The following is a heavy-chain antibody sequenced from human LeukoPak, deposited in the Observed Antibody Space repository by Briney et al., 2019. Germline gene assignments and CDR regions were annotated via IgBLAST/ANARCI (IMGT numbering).Heavy chain of an antibody. J-gene: IGHJ4*02. CDR3: ARVSSSSWDY. Sequence: GGSLSLSCAASGFTFNSNSMNWVRKAPGKGLEWVSSISSSSSYIYYADSVKGRFTISRDNAKNSLYLQMNSLRAEDTAVYYCARVSSSSWDYWGQGTLVTVSS. V-gene: IGHV3-21*01. CDR2: ISSSSSYI. CDR1: GFTFNSNS. D-gene: IGHD6-13*01.